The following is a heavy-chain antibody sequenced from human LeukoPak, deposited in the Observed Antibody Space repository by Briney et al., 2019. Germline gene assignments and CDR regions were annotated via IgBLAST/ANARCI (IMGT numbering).Heavy chain of an antibody. CDR1: RYTFTGNY. J-gene: IGHJ4*02. Sequence: ASVKVSCKASRYTFTGNYMHWVRQAPGQGLEWMGWINPNSGGTKFPQKFQDRVTMTRDTSISTAYMELSSLTSDDTAVYYCVIGSEAGSSGGSCETFDHWGQGTLVTVSS. D-gene: IGHD2-15*01. CDR2: INPNSGGT. CDR3: VIGSEAGSSGGSCETFDH. V-gene: IGHV1-2*02.